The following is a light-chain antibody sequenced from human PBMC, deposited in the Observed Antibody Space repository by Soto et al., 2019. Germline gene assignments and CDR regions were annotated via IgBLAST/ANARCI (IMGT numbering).Light chain of an antibody. J-gene: IGLJ1*01. CDR1: SSDVGANNY. Sequence: QSVLTQPPSASGSPGQSVTIYCTGTSSDVGANNYVSWYQQHPGKAPKLMIYEVTKRPSGVPDRFSGSKSGNTASLTVSGLQAEDEADYYCSSYAGTNRVFGTGTKLTVL. CDR3: SSYAGTNRV. V-gene: IGLV2-8*01. CDR2: EVT.